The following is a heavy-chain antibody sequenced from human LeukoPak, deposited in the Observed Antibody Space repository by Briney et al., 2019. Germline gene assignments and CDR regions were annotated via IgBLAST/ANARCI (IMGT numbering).Heavy chain of an antibody. CDR2: IYPGDSDT. CDR1: GYSFTSYW. V-gene: IGHV5-51*01. J-gene: IGHJ5*02. Sequence: NRGESLKISCKGSGYSFTSYWIGWVRRMPGKGLEWMGIIYPGDSDTRYSPSFQGPVTISADKSIDTAYLQWSSLKASDTAIYYCARRSPTDWFDPWGQGTLVTVSS. CDR3: ARRSPTDWFDP.